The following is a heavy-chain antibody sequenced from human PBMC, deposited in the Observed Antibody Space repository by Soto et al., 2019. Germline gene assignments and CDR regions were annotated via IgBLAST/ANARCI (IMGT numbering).Heavy chain of an antibody. CDR2: IRGSTEST. V-gene: IGHV3-23*01. CDR3: AKVVRSGYYAAAFDY. J-gene: IGHJ4*02. D-gene: IGHD5-12*01. CDR1: GFTFSNYA. Sequence: EVQLLESGGGLVQPGGSLRLSCAASGFTFSNYAMSWVRQAPGKGLEWVSVIRGSTESTYYADSVTGRFTISRDNSKNTLYLQMHSLIAEDTAVYYCAKVVRSGYYAAAFDYWGQGTLVTASS.